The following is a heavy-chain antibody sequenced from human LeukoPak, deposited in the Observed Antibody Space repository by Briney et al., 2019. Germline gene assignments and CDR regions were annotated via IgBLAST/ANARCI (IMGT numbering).Heavy chain of an antibody. D-gene: IGHD6-6*01. V-gene: IGHV3-30*18. CDR2: ISHDGSNK. J-gene: IGHJ4*02. CDR1: GFTFSSYG. Sequence: GGSLRLSCAASGFTFSSYGMHWVRQAPGKGLEWVAVISHDGSNKYYADSVKGRFTISRDNSKNTLYLQMNSLRAEDTAVYYCAKGYSSSSMDYWGQGTLVTVSS. CDR3: AKGYSSSSMDY.